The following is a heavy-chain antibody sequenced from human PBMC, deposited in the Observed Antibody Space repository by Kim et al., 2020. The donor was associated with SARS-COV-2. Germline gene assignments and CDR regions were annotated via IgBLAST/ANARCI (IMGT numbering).Heavy chain of an antibody. J-gene: IGHJ4*02. CDR1: GFTFSSYA. Sequence: GGSLRLSCAASGFTFSSYAMHWVRQAPGKGLEWVAVISYDGSNKYYADSVKGRFTISRDNSKNTLYLQMNSLRAEDTAVYYCASQVGGSYREPFDYWGQG. V-gene: IGHV3-30*04. D-gene: IGHD1-26*01. CDR2: ISYDGSNK. CDR3: ASQVGGSYREPFDY.